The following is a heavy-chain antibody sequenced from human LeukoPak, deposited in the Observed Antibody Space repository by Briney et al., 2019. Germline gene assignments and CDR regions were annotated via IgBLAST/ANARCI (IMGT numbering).Heavy chain of an antibody. Sequence: GGSLRLSCAAWGFTLSSYSMNWVREAPGKGVEWVSSISSRSSNIYYADSVKGRYTISRDKDKNYVYEQMNRQRAEHTAVYYCASSANWGQGTLVTVSS. CDR3: ASSAN. CDR1: GFTLSSYS. J-gene: IGHJ4*02. CDR2: ISSRSSNI. V-gene: IGHV3-21*01.